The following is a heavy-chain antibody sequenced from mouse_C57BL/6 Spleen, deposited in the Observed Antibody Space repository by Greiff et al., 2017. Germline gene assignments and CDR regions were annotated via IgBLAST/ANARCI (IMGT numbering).Heavy chain of an antibody. V-gene: IGHV1-82*01. Sequence: QVQLKQSGPELVKPGASVKISCKASGYAFSSSWMNWVKQRPGKGLEWIGRIYPGDGDTNYNGKFKGKATLTADKSSSTAYMQLSSLTSEDSAVYFCAREGTEGPYAMDYWGQGTSVTVSS. J-gene: IGHJ4*01. CDR3: AREGTEGPYAMDY. CDR1: GYAFSSSW. CDR2: IYPGDGDT. D-gene: IGHD3-3*01.